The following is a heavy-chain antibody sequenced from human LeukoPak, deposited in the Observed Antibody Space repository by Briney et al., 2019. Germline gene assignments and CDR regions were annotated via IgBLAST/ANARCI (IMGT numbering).Heavy chain of an antibody. CDR1: GFTFSSYG. CDR3: AKDTDPDSSGPVDY. J-gene: IGHJ4*02. D-gene: IGHD3-22*01. Sequence: GGSLRLSCAASGFTFSSYGMHWVRQAPGKGLEWVAVISYDGSNKYYADSVKGRFTISRDNSKNTLYLQMNGLRAEDTAVYYCAKDTDPDSSGPVDYWGQGTLVTVSS. CDR2: ISYDGSNK. V-gene: IGHV3-30*18.